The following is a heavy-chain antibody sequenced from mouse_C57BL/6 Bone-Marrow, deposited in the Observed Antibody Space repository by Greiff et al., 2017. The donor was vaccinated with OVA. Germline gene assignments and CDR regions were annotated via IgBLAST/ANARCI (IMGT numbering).Heavy chain of an antibody. CDR2: IHPNSGST. Sequence: VKLMESGAELVKPGASVKLSCKASGYTFTSYWMHWVKQRPGQGLEWIGMIHPNSGSTNYNEKFKSKATLTVDKSSSTAYMQLSSLTSEDSAVYYCARPGSDLLWYYYAMDYWGQGTSVTVSS. J-gene: IGHJ4*01. CDR1: GYTFTSYW. D-gene: IGHD2-1*01. CDR3: ARPGSDLLWYYYAMDY. V-gene: IGHV1-64*01.